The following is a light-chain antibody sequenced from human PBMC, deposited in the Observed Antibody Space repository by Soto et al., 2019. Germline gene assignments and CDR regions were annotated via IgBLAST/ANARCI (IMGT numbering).Light chain of an antibody. CDR3: QQYINWT. Sequence: DIVMTQSPATLSVSPGERATLSCRARQNIRSDLAWYQQKPGQAPRLLMYGASIRATGIPARFSGSGSGTDFTLTISSLQSEDLAIYYCQQYINWTFGQGTKMEIK. J-gene: IGKJ1*01. CDR1: QNIRSD. V-gene: IGKV3-15*01. CDR2: GAS.